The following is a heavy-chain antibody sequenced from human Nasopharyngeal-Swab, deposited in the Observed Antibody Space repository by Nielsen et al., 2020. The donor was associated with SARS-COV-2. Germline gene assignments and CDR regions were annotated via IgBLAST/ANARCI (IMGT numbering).Heavy chain of an antibody. D-gene: IGHD1-26*01. J-gene: IGHJ4*02. Sequence: GTLKISCAASEFTFNTYDMNWVRQAPGKGLEWLSYISSSSKTIYYADSVKSRFTISRDNAKNSLYLQMNTLRDEDTAVYYCARLRYYSSDYWGQGTLVTVSS. CDR2: ISSSSKTI. V-gene: IGHV3-48*02. CDR3: ARLRYYSSDY. CDR1: EFTFNTYD.